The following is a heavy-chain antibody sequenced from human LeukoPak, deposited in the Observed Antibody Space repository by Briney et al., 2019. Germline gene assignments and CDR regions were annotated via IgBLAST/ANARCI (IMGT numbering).Heavy chain of an antibody. D-gene: IGHD6-6*01. CDR3: ARDAGMAGRPPGNWFDP. J-gene: IGHJ5*02. CDR2: ISYDGSNK. V-gene: IGHV3-30*03. Sequence: PGGSLRLSCAASGFTFSSYSMNWVRQAPGKGLEWVAVISYDGSNKYYADSVKGRFTISRDNSKNTLYLQMNSLRAEDTAVYYCARDAGMAGRPPGNWFDPWGQGTLVTVSS. CDR1: GFTFSSYS.